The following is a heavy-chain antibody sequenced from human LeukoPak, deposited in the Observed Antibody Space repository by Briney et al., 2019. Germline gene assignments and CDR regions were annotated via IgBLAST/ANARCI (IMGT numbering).Heavy chain of an antibody. CDR3: AREVSGSDYYRAYDY. V-gene: IGHV4-4*07. CDR2: LSSSGTT. CDR1: GGSISTYY. J-gene: IGHJ4*02. D-gene: IGHD3-3*01. Sequence: SETLSLTCTVSGGSISTYYWSWIRQPAGKGLEWIGRLSSSGTTNYNTSLKSRVTMSVDTSTNQSSLNLTSVTAADTAVYYCAREVSGSDYYRAYDYWGQGTLVTVSS.